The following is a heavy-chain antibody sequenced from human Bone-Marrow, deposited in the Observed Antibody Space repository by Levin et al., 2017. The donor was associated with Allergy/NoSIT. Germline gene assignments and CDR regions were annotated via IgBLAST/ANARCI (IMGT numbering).Heavy chain of an antibody. CDR1: GYIFSGYW. Sequence: GESLKISCKGSGYIFSGYWITWVRQMPGKGLEWMGRIDPSDSYTKYSPSFQGHVAISADRSISTASLQWSSLTASDTAIYYCARHVVIAGSGRDAFDIWGQGTTVTVSS. CDR3: ARHVVIAGSGRDAFDI. D-gene: IGHD3-10*01. V-gene: IGHV5-10-1*01. CDR2: IDPSDSYT. J-gene: IGHJ3*02.